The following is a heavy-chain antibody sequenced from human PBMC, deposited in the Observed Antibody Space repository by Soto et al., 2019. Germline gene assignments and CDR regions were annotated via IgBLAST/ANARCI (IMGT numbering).Heavy chain of an antibody. CDR3: AKIATYGGHVDYFDY. CDR1: GFTFSSYA. D-gene: IGHD4-17*01. J-gene: IGHJ4*02. CDR2: ITGSGVST. V-gene: IGHV3-23*01. Sequence: GGSLRLSCATSGFTFSSYAVGWVRQAPGKGLEWVSSITGSGVSTFYADSVKGRFTISRDNSKNTLYLQMNSLRAEDTAVYYCAKIATYGGHVDYFDYWGQGTLVTVSS.